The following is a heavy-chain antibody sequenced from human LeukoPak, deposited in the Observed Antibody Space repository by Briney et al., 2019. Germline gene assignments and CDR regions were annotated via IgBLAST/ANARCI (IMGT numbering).Heavy chain of an antibody. CDR1: GGSISGYH. V-gene: IGHV4-59*08. Sequence: PSETLSLTCTVSGGSISGYHWSWVRQPPGKELEWMAYIYYSGSANYNPSLRSRLTISVDTSKNHFSLNLTSVSAADTAVYYCVRASVESGGAFDIWGQGTMVTVSS. D-gene: IGHD2-15*01. J-gene: IGHJ3*02. CDR2: IYYSGSA. CDR3: VRASVESGGAFDI.